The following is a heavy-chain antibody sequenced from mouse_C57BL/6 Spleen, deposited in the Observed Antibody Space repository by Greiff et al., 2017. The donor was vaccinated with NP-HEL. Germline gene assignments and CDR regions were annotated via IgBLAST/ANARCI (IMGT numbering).Heavy chain of an antibody. D-gene: IGHD1-1*01. CDR1: GYTFTSYW. Sequence: QVQLQQPGAELVKPGASVKLSCKASGYTFTSYWMHWVKQRPGQGLEWIGMIHPNSGSTNYNEKFKSKATLTVDKSSSTAYMQLSSLTSEDSAVYYCASITTVVATDFDYWGQGTTLTVSS. V-gene: IGHV1-64*01. J-gene: IGHJ2*01. CDR3: ASITTVVATDFDY. CDR2: IHPNSGST.